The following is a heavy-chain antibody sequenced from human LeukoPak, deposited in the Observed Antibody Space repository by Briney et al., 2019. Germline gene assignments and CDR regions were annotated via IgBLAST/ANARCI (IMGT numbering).Heavy chain of an antibody. CDR3: ARDSYGILGHWFDP. J-gene: IGHJ5*02. D-gene: IGHD3-10*01. CDR2: IYYSGST. CDR1: GGSFSGYY. Sequence: KPSETLSLTCAVYGGSFSGYYWSWIRQPPGKGLEWIGYIYYSGSTYYNPSLKSRVTISVDTSKNQFSLKLSSVTAADTAVYYCARDSYGILGHWFDPWGQGTLVTVSS. V-gene: IGHV4-34*01.